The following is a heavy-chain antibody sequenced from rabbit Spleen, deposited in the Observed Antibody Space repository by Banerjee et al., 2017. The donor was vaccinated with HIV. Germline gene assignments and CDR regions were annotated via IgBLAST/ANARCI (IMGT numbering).Heavy chain of an antibody. Sequence: QLVESGGGLVKPEGSLKLSCTASGFSFSNKAVMCWVRQAPGKGLEWIGYIDPIFGSTNYATWVNGRFTISSHNAQNTLYLQLNSLTVADTATYFCVREAGYAGYGDGNLWGPGTLVTVS. CDR3: VREAGYAGYGDGNL. J-gene: IGHJ4*01. D-gene: IGHD7-1*01. CDR2: IDPIFGST. CDR1: GFSFSNKA. V-gene: IGHV1S7*01.